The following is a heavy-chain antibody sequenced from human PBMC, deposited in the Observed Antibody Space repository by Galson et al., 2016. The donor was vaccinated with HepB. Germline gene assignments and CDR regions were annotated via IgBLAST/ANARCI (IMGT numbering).Heavy chain of an antibody. D-gene: IGHD6-6*01. Sequence: PALVKPTQTLTLTCDFSGFSPSTTGVGVGWIRQPPGKALEWLALIYWHVDKPYSPPLKSRLTIPKDTPRNQVVLTMTNMDPVDTATYYCARSLYSSSSEHYYYYYDMDVWGQGTTVTVSS. J-gene: IGHJ6*02. V-gene: IGHV2-5*01. CDR1: GFSPSTTGVG. CDR2: IYWHVDK. CDR3: ARSLYSSSSEHYYYYYDMDV.